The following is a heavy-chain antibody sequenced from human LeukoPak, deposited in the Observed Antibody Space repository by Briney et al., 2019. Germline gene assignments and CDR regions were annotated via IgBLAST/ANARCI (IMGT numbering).Heavy chain of an antibody. J-gene: IGHJ4*02. D-gene: IGHD3-3*01. Sequence: PSETLSLTCVVYGGSFSGYHWSWIRQPPGKGLEWIGEINQSGSTNHNPSLKSRVTISIDTSKNQFSLKRSSLTAADTAVYYCARGGRTIFGVVIRPFDYWGQGTLVTVSS. CDR1: GGSFSGYH. CDR3: ARGGRTIFGVVIRPFDY. CDR2: INQSGST. V-gene: IGHV4-34*01.